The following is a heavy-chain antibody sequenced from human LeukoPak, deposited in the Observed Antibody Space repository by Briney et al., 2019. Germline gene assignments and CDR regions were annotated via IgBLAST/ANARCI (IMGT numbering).Heavy chain of an antibody. CDR2: IYYSGST. J-gene: IGHJ4*02. D-gene: IGHD2-2*01. CDR1: GGSFSGYY. V-gene: IGHV4-59*01. Sequence: SETLSLTCAVYGGSFSGYYWSWIRQPPGKGLEWIGYIYYSGSTNYNPSLKSRVTISVDTSKNQFSLKLSSVTAADTAVYYCARWYCSSTSCFYYFGYWGQGTLVTVSS. CDR3: ARWYCSSTSCFYYFGY.